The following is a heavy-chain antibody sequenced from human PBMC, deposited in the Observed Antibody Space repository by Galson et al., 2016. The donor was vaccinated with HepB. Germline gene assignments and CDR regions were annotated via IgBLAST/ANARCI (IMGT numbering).Heavy chain of an antibody. CDR1: RFTFSTYG. J-gene: IGHJ2*01. V-gene: IGHV3-30*18. CDR3: AKVFREYSYGYSGWYFDL. CDR2: ISLDGSKK. Sequence: SLRLSCAASRFTFSTYGMHWVRQAPGKGLEWVAVISLDGSKKYYADSVEGRFTISRDNSKNTLYLQMISLRAEDTAVYYCAKVFREYSYGYSGWYFDLWGRGTLVTVSS. D-gene: IGHD5-18*01.